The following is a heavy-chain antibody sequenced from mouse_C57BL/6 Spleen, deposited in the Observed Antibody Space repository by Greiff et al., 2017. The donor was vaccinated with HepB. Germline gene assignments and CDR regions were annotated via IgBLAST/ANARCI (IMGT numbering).Heavy chain of an antibody. CDR3: ARDGRDSSGYFDY. J-gene: IGHJ2*01. CDR1: GFTFSSYA. V-gene: IGHV5-4*01. Sequence: EVHLVESGGGLVKPGGSLKLSCAASGFTFSSYAMSWVRQTPEKRLEWVATISDGGSYTYYPDNVKGRCTISRDNAKNNLYLQMSHLKSEDTAMYYCARDGRDSSGYFDYWGQGTTLTVSS. D-gene: IGHD3-2*02. CDR2: ISDGGSYT.